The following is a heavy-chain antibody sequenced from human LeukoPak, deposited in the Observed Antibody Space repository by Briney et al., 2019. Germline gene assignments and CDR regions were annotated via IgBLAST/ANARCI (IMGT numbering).Heavy chain of an antibody. CDR3: ARDSDISWYYL. CDR2: IYHSGST. Sequence: SETLSLTCAVSGYSISRGYYWGWIRQPPGKGLEWIGSIYHSGSTYYNPSLKSRVTISLDTPKNQFSLKLSSVTAADTAVYYCARDSDISWYYLRGQGTLVTVSS. CDR1: GYSISRGYY. D-gene: IGHD6-13*01. V-gene: IGHV4-38-2*02. J-gene: IGHJ4*02.